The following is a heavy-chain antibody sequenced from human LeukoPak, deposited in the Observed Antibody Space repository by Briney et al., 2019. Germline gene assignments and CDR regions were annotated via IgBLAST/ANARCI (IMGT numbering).Heavy chain of an antibody. V-gene: IGHV1-69*04. CDR2: IIPILGIA. CDR1: GGTFSSYA. CDR3: ARGYYCSGGSCGWFDP. J-gene: IGHJ5*02. Sequence: SVKVSCKASGGTFSSYAISWVRQAPGQGLEWMGRIIPILGIANYAQKFQGRVTITADKSTSTAYMELSSLRSEDTAVYCCARGYYCSGGSCGWFDPWGQGTLVTVSS. D-gene: IGHD2-15*01.